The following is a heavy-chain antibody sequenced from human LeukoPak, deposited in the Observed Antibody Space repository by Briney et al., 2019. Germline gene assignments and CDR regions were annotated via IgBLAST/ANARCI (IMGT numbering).Heavy chain of an antibody. Sequence: GASVKVSCKASGYTFTNYYIHWVRQAPGQGLECMGIINPSGGSTSYAQKFQGRVTMTRDMSTSTVYMELSSLRSDDTAVYYCARAYCSGGSCYDHFDYWGQGTLVTVSP. CDR1: GYTFTNYY. CDR2: INPSGGST. CDR3: ARAYCSGGSCYDHFDY. D-gene: IGHD2-15*01. V-gene: IGHV1-46*01. J-gene: IGHJ4*02.